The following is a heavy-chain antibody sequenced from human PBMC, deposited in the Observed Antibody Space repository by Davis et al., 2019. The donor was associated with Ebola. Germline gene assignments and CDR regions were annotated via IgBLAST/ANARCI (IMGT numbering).Heavy chain of an antibody. CDR3: ARDYVY. D-gene: IGHD1-14*01. J-gene: IGHJ4*02. CDR2: IYYSGST. CDR1: GGSISSYY. V-gene: IGHV4-59*12. Sequence: SETLSLTCTVSGGSISSYYWSWIRQPPGKGLEWIGYIYYSGSTNYSPSLKSRVTISADTSKNQFSLRLKSVTAADTAMYYCARDYVYWGQGILVTVSS.